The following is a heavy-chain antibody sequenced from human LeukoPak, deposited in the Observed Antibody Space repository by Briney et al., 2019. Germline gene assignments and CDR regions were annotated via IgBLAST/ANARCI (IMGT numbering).Heavy chain of an antibody. Sequence: ASVKVSCKASGYTFTGYYMQWVRQAPGQGLEWMGRINPNSGGTNYAQKFQGRVTMTRDTSISTAYMELSRLRSDDTAVYYCARDPTAAAGRDYWGQGTLVTVSS. CDR2: INPNSGGT. J-gene: IGHJ4*02. V-gene: IGHV1-2*06. CDR3: ARDPTAAAGRDY. D-gene: IGHD6-13*01. CDR1: GYTFTGYY.